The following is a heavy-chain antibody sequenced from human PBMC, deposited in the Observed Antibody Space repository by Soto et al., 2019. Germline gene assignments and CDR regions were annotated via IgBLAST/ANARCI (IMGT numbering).Heavy chain of an antibody. Sequence: QVQLVQSGVEVKKAGASVKVSCKASGYTFSSYGISWARQAPGQGLEWIGWISDYNGNTHYAQKFQGRFIMTTETVNRTAYMELRGIISGETAVYFCAIAGYYSGSGTYSPPSYYGMDVWGQGTTVTVSS. V-gene: IGHV1-18*01. CDR2: ISDYNGNT. J-gene: IGHJ6*02. CDR3: AIAGYYSGSGTYSPPSYYGMDV. D-gene: IGHD3-10*01. CDR1: GYTFSSYG.